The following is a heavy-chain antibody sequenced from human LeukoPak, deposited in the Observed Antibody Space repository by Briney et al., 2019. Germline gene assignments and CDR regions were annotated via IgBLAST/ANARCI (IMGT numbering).Heavy chain of an antibody. V-gene: IGHV3-64*01. CDR3: ASASRQNSLFDY. D-gene: IGHD4-23*01. CDR2: ISSNGGST. CDR1: GFTFSSYA. Sequence: GGTLRLSCAASGFTFSSYAMHWVRQAPGKGLEYVSAISSNGGSTYYANSVKGRFTISRDNAKNTLYLQMNSLRAEDTAVYYCASASRQNSLFDYWGQGTLVTVSS. J-gene: IGHJ4*02.